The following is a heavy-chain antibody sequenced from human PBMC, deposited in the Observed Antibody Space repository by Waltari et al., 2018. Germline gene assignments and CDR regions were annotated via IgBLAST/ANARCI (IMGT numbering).Heavy chain of an antibody. V-gene: IGHV4-39*01. CDR2: IYYSGGT. Sequence: QLQLQESGPGLVKPSETLSLTCTVSGGSISSSSYYWGWIRQPPGKGLEWIGSIYYSGGTYYNPSLKSRVTISVDTSKNQVSLKLSSVTAADTAVYYCASEAAGTAYYYYYMDVWGKGTTVTVSS. D-gene: IGHD6-13*01. CDR3: ASEAAGTAYYYYYMDV. CDR1: GGSISSSSYY. J-gene: IGHJ6*03.